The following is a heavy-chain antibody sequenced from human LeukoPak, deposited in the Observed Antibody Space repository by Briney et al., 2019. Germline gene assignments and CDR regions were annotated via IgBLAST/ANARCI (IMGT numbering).Heavy chain of an antibody. J-gene: IGHJ5*02. D-gene: IGHD5-24*01. V-gene: IGHV1-2*02. Sequence: VASVKVSCKASGYTFTSYGISWVRQAPGQGLEWMGWINPNSGGTNYAQKFQGRVTMTRDTSISTAYMELSRLRSDDTAVYYCARVAQRWLQPNFDPWGQGTLVTVSS. CDR1: GYTFTSYG. CDR2: INPNSGGT. CDR3: ARVAQRWLQPNFDP.